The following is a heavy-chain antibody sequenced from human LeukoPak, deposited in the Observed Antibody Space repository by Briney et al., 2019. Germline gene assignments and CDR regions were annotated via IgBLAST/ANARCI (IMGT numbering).Heavy chain of an antibody. V-gene: IGHV4-59*01. CDR1: GGSISSYY. J-gene: IGHJ4*02. D-gene: IGHD1-26*01. CDR2: MFYSGST. Sequence: SETLSLTCTVSGGSISSYYWSWIRQPPGKGLEWIGYMFYSGSTNYNPSLKSRVTISVDTSKNHFSLKLITVTAADTAVYYCARGGVYSGSFLLYFDYWGQGTLVTVSS. CDR3: ARGGVYSGSFLLYFDY.